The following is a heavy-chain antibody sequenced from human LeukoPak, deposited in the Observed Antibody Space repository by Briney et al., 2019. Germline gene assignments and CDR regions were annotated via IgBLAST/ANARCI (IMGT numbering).Heavy chain of an antibody. D-gene: IGHD1-7*01. Sequence: SVKVSCKASGGTISRYSIICVRQAPGQRLEWMGGIIPSFGTANYAQKFQCRVTITTAEYTSTACLELSSLRSEDTAVYSCARDGNYVDFQGWGQVILVS. CDR2: IIPSFGTA. CDR3: ARDGNYVDFQG. V-gene: IGHV1-69*05. CDR1: GGTISRYS. J-gene: IGHJ1*01.